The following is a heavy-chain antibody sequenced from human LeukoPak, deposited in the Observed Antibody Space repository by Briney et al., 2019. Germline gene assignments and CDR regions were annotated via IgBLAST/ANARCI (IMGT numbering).Heavy chain of an antibody. Sequence: PGGSLRLSCAASGFTFSSYAMSWVRQAPGKGLEWVSAISGSGGSTYYADSVKGRFTISRDNSKNTLYLQMNSLRAEDTAVYYCARSGSGYDVSWDYWGQGTLVTVSS. D-gene: IGHD5-12*01. V-gene: IGHV3-23*01. J-gene: IGHJ4*02. CDR2: ISGSGGST. CDR1: GFTFSSYA. CDR3: ARSGSGYDVSWDY.